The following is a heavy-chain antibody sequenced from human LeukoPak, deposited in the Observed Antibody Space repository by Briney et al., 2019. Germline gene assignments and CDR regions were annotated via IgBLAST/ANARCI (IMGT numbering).Heavy chain of an antibody. J-gene: IGHJ6*03. CDR2: IYPGDSDT. V-gene: IGHV5-51*01. CDR1: GYSFTSYW. D-gene: IGHD3-9*01. CDR3: ARTSGNILTGRGYMDV. Sequence: GESLKISCKGSGYSFTSYWIGWVRQMPGKGLEWMGIIYPGDSDTRYSPSFQGQVTISADKSISTAYLQWSSLKASDTAMYYCARTSGNILTGRGYMDVWGKGTTVTISS.